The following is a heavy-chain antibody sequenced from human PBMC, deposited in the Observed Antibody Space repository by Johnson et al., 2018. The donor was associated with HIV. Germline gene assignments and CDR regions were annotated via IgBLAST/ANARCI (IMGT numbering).Heavy chain of an antibody. J-gene: IGHJ3*02. CDR2: IGSAGET. Sequence: VQLVESGGGLVQPGGSLRLSCAASGFTFSSYDMHWVRQVRGKGLEWVAGIGSAGETYYPGSVKGRFTISRENAHNSLFLQMNSLRGEDTAVYYCVREADRDYRDAIDIWGQGTMVTVSS. CDR1: GFTFSSYD. V-gene: IGHV3-13*01. D-gene: IGHD4-11*01. CDR3: VREADRDYRDAIDI.